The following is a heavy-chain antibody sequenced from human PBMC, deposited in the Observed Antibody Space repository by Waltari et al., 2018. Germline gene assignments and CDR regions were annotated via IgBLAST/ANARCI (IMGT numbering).Heavy chain of an antibody. D-gene: IGHD2-2*03. CDR1: GFTFSSYW. CDR3: ARGRWMLLYDAFDI. Sequence: VQLVESGGGLVQPGGSLRLSCAASGFTFSSYWMSWVRQAPGKGLEWIGRIYTSGSTNYNPSLKSRVTISVDTSKNQFSLKLSSVTAADTAVYYCARGRWMLLYDAFDIWGQGTMVTVSS. CDR2: IYTSGST. V-gene: IGHV4-4*08. J-gene: IGHJ3*02.